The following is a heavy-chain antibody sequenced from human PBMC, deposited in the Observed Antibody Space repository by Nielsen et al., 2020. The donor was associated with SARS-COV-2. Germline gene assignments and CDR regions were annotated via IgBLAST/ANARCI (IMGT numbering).Heavy chain of an antibody. D-gene: IGHD7-27*01. J-gene: IGHJ4*02. CDR3: ARGLGYFDY. CDR1: GGSFSGSDY. Sequence: GSLRLSCAVYGGSFSGSDYWSWIRQPPGKGLEWIGYIYNSGSTNYNPSLRSRVTISVDTSKNQFSLKLRSVTAADTAVYYCARGLGYFDYWGQGTLVTVSS. V-gene: IGHV4-61*01. CDR2: IYNSGST.